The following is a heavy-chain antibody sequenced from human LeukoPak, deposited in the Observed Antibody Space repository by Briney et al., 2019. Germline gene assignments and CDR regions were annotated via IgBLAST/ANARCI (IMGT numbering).Heavy chain of an antibody. J-gene: IGHJ4*02. CDR1: GFTFSTYA. CDR2: ISGSGGST. Sequence: GGSLRLSCAASGFTFSTYAMSWVRQAPGKGLEWVSAISGSGGSTYYADSVKGRFTISRDNSKNTLYLQMNSLRAEDMAVYYCAKAPSSYGSGSYYYDYWGQGTLVTVSS. D-gene: IGHD3-10*01. CDR3: AKAPSSYGSGSYYYDY. V-gene: IGHV3-23*01.